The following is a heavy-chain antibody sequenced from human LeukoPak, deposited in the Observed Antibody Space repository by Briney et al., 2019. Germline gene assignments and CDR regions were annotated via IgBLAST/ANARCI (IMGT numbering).Heavy chain of an antibody. Sequence: GASVKVSCKASGYTFTSYDINWVRQATGQGLEWMGWMDPDSGNIGYAQKFQGRVTITRNTSISTAYMELSSLRSEDTAVYYCATDLSRYSSSPGYGENWGQGTLVTVSS. V-gene: IGHV1-8*03. J-gene: IGHJ4*02. CDR2: MDPDSGNI. D-gene: IGHD6-6*01. CDR3: ATDLSRYSSSPGYGEN. CDR1: GYTFTSYD.